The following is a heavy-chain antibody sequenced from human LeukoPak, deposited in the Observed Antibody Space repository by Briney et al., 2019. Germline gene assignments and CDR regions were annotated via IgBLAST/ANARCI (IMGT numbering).Heavy chain of an antibody. CDR1: GGSISSSSYY. V-gene: IGHV4-39*01. J-gene: IGHJ4*02. Sequence: SETLSLTCTVSGGSISSSSYYWGWIRQPPGKGLEWIGSIYYSGSIYYNPSLKSRVTISVDTSKNQFSLKLSSVTAADTAVYYCASRVGATGKFDYWGQGTLVTVSS. CDR2: IYYSGSI. CDR3: ASRVGATGKFDY. D-gene: IGHD1-26*01.